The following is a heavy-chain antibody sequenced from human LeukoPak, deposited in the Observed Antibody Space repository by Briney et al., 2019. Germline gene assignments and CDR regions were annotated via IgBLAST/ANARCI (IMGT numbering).Heavy chain of an antibody. Sequence: GGSLRLSCAASGFTFSNFWMTWVRQAPGKGLEWVAIIKQDGGQKYYVDSVKGRFTISRDNAKNSLYLQMNSLRAEDTAVYYCARFEDDGDYFDYWGQGTLVTVSS. J-gene: IGHJ4*02. CDR2: IKQDGGQK. D-gene: IGHD2-15*01. CDR3: ARFEDDGDYFDY. V-gene: IGHV3-7*01. CDR1: GFTFSNFW.